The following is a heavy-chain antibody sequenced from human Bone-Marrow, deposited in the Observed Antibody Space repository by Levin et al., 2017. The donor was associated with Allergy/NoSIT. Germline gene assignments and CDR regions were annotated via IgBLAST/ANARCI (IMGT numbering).Heavy chain of an antibody. CDR2: IYYSGST. V-gene: IGHV4-59*01. D-gene: IGHD6-19*01. Sequence: PSETLSLTCTVSGGSISSYYWSWIRQPPGKGLEWIGYIYYSGSTNYNPSLKSRVTISVDTSKNQFSLKLSSVTAADTAVYYCARGYIAVAGTPGLDYWGQGTLVTVSS. J-gene: IGHJ4*02. CDR3: ARGYIAVAGTPGLDY. CDR1: GGSISSYY.